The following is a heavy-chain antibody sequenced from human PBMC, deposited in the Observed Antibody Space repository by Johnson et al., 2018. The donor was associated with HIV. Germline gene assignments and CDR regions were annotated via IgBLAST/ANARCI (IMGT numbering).Heavy chain of an antibody. CDR1: GFTFSSYG. CDR2: ISYYGSNK. Sequence: QVQLVESGGGVVQPGGSLRLSCAASGFTFSSYGMHWVRQAPGKGLEWVAVISYYGSNKYYGAPVKGRFTISRDKSKKTLSLQMNSLTTEDTAVYYCAKGGWELLVRWYAFDIWGQGTMVTVSS. CDR3: AKGGWELLVRWYAFDI. J-gene: IGHJ3*02. V-gene: IGHV3-33*05. D-gene: IGHD1-26*01.